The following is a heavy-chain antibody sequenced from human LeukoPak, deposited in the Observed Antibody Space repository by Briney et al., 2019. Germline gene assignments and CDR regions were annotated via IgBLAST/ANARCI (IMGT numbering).Heavy chain of an antibody. J-gene: IGHJ4*02. CDR1: GFTFSSYS. V-gene: IGHV3-21*04. D-gene: IGHD1-20*01. Sequence: GGSLRLSCAASGFTFSSYSMNWVRQAPGKGLEWVSSISSSGSTIYYADSVKGRFTISRGNAKNSLYLQMNSLRAEDTAVYYCARSNWNGNLEGYWGQGTLVTVSS. CDR3: ARSNWNGNLEGY. CDR2: ISSSGSTI.